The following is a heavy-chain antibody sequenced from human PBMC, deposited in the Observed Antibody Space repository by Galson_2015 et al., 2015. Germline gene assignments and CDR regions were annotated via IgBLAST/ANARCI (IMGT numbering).Heavy chain of an antibody. Sequence: SLRLSCAASGFTFSNAWMSWVRQAPGKGLEWVGRIKSKTDGGTTDYAAPVKGRFTISRDDSKNTLYLQMNSLKTEDTAVYYCTTAPLYCSSTSCVYYYGMDVWGQGTTVPVSS. V-gene: IGHV3-15*01. J-gene: IGHJ6*02. D-gene: IGHD2-2*01. CDR2: IKSKTDGGTT. CDR1: GFTFSNAW. CDR3: TTAPLYCSSTSCVYYYGMDV.